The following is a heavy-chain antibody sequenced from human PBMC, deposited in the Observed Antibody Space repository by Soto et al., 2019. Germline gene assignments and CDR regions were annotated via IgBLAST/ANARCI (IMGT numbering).Heavy chain of an antibody. Sequence: SETLSLTCTVSGGSISSYYWSWIRQPPGKGLEWIGYIYYSGSTNYNPSLKSRVTISVDTSKNQFSLKLSSVTAADTAVYYCASHETLNRDCDYWGQGTLVTVAS. D-gene: IGHD2-21*02. V-gene: IGHV4-59*08. CDR3: ASHETLNRDCDY. J-gene: IGHJ4*02. CDR2: IYYSGST. CDR1: GGSISSYY.